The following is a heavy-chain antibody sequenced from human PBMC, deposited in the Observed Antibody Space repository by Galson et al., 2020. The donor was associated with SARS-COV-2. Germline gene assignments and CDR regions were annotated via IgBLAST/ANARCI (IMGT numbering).Heavy chain of an antibody. J-gene: IGHJ4*02. CDR1: GFTFSSYG. V-gene: IGHV3-30*18. D-gene: IGHD3-16*01. Sequence: GGSLRLSCAASGFTFSSYGMHWVRQAPGKGLEWVAVISYDGSNKYYADSVKGRFTISRDNSKNTLYLQMNSLRAEDTAVYYCAKDFEFGLGSRDDISARGYWGQGTLVTVSS. CDR3: AKDFEFGLGSRDDISARGY. CDR2: ISYDGSNK.